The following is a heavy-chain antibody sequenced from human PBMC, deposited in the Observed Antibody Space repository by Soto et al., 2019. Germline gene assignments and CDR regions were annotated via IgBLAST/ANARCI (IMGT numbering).Heavy chain of an antibody. J-gene: IGHJ6*02. CDR1: GITFSNAW. D-gene: IGHD2-2*01. CDR3: TTDSADIVVVPATFGMDV. CDR2: IKSITDGGTT. V-gene: IGHV3-15*01. Sequence: GGSLRLSCAASGITFSNAWMTWVRQAPGKGLEWVGRIKSITDGGTTDYAAPVKGRFTISRDDSKDTLYLQMNNLRTEDTAVYHCTTDSADIVVVPATFGMDVWGQGTTVAVSS.